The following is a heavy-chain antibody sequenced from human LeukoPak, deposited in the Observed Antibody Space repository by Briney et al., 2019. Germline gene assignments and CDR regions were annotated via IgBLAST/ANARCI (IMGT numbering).Heavy chain of an antibody. J-gene: IGHJ4*02. D-gene: IGHD6-19*01. V-gene: IGHV4-4*02. CDR2: IYHSGST. Sequence: PSGTLSLTCAASGGSISSSNWWSWVRQPPGKGLEWIGEIYHSGSTNYNPSLKSRVTISVDKSKNQFSLKLSSVTAADTAVYYCARRYSSGWYAPGYWGQGTLVTVSS. CDR3: ARRYSSGWYAPGY. CDR1: GGSISSSNW.